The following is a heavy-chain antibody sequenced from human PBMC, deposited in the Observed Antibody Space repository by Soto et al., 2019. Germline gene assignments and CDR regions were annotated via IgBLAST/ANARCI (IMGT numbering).Heavy chain of an antibody. Sequence: PSETLSLTCTVSGGSISSGDYYWSWIRQPTGKGLEWIGYIYYSESNYYNPSIKSLVTISVDTSKNQFSLKLSSVTAADTAVYYCARAGSSWRPFDYWGQGTLVTVSS. V-gene: IGHV4-30-4*08. J-gene: IGHJ4*02. D-gene: IGHD6-13*01. CDR1: GGSISSGDYY. CDR2: IYYSESN. CDR3: ARAGSSWRPFDY.